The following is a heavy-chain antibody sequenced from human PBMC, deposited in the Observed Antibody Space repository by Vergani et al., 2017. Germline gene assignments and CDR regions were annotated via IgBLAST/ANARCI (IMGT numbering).Heavy chain of an antibody. D-gene: IGHD3-22*01. Sequence: QVQLVESGGGVVQPGRSLTLSCAASGFTFSSYVIHWVRQAPGKGLEWVALIWYDGSNKYYADSGKGRFTISRDNSKNTLYLQMNSLRAEDTAVYYCARXLMGTTKIVMGPDYWGQGTVVTVSS. CDR3: ARXLMGTTKIVMGPDY. CDR2: IWYDGSNK. J-gene: IGHJ4*02. V-gene: IGHV3-33*01. CDR1: GFTFSSYV.